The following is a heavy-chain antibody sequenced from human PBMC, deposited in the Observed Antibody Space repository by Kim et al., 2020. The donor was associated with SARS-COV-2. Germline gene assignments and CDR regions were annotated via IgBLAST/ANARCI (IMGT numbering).Heavy chain of an antibody. CDR3: AHRSFLYYYGMDV. D-gene: IGHD3-10*01. Sequence: YRPSLKSRLTSNKDTSKNQVILTMTNMDPVDTATYYCAHRSFLYYYGMDVWGQGTTVTVSS. V-gene: IGHV2-5*01. J-gene: IGHJ6*02.